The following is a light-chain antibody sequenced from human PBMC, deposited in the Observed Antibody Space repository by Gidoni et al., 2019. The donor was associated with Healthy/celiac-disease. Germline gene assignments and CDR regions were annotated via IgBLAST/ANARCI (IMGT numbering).Light chain of an antibody. CDR1: RDISKY. V-gene: IGKV1-33*01. J-gene: IGKJ4*01. CDR2: DAS. Sequence: DIQMTQSPSSLSASVGDRVTIPCQASRDISKYLNWYQQKPGKAPRLLIYDASNLETGVPSLFSGSGSGTDFTLTISSLQPEDIATYYCQQFHKVPYTFGGGTKVELK. CDR3: QQFHKVPYT.